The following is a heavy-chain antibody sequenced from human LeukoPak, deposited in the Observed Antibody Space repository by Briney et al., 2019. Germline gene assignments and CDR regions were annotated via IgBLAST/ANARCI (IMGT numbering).Heavy chain of an antibody. V-gene: IGHV3-48*02. D-gene: IGHD4-17*01. CDR2: ISSGSSAI. CDR1: GFTFSIYS. CDR3: ARAPDYGDYDYFDY. Sequence: GGSLRLSCAASGFTFSIYSMNWVRQAPGKGLEWVSYISSGSSAIDYADSVKGRFTISRDNAKNSLYLQMNSLRDEDTAVYYCARAPDYGDYDYFDYWDQGTLVTVSS. J-gene: IGHJ4*02.